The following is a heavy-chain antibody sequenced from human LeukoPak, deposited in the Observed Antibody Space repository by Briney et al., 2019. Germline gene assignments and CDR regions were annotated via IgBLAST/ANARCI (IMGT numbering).Heavy chain of an antibody. J-gene: IGHJ6*02. CDR3: AKIRECSTTSCYRTYGMDV. CDR1: GFTFSIYA. CDR2: ISYSGGST. D-gene: IGHD2-2*01. Sequence: GGSLRLSCAASGFTFSIYAMSWVRQAPGKGLEWVSVISYSGGSTYYADSVKGRFTISRDNSKNTLYLQMNSLRAEDTAVYFCAKIRECSTTSCYRTYGMDVWGQGTTVTVSS. V-gene: IGHV3-23*01.